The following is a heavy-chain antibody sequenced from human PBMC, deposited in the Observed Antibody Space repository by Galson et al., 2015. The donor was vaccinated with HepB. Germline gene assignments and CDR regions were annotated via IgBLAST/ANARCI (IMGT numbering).Heavy chain of an antibody. CDR1: GVSISNAFW. V-gene: IGHV4-4*02. J-gene: IGHJ3*02. D-gene: IGHD2-15*01. CDR3: ARRGIRGPRDGFDI. CDR2: IYHTGAT. Sequence: ETLSLTCGVSGVSISNAFWWTWVRQPPGQGLEWIGEIYHTGATNYNPSLKNRVTMSVDKSKNHFSLKMNSVTAADTAVYYCARRGIRGPRDGFDIWGQGTLVTVSS.